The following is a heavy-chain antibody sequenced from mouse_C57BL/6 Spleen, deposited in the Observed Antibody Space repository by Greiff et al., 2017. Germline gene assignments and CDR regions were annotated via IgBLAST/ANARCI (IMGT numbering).Heavy chain of an antibody. Sequence: VQLVESGPELVKPGASVKISCKASGYAFSSSWMNWVKQRPGKGLEWIGRIYPGDGDTNYNGKFKGKATLTADKSSSTAYMQLSSLTSEDSAVYFCANPYYYGSGGYFDVWGTGTTVTVSS. V-gene: IGHV1-82*01. CDR3: ANPYYYGSGGYFDV. CDR1: GYAFSSSW. D-gene: IGHD1-1*01. J-gene: IGHJ1*03. CDR2: IYPGDGDT.